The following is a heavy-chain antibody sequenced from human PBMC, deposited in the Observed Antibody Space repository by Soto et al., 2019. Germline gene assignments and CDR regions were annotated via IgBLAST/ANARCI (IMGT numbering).Heavy chain of an antibody. CDR1: GGSISSSNW. Sequence: SETLSLTCAVSGGSISSSNWWSWVRQPPGKGLEWIGEIYHGGSTNYNPSLKSRVTISVDKSKNQFSLKLSSVTAADTAVYYCARGYCSSTSCYGWFDPWGQGTLVTVSS. CDR2: IYHGGST. J-gene: IGHJ5*02. D-gene: IGHD2-2*01. CDR3: ARGYCSSTSCYGWFDP. V-gene: IGHV4-4*02.